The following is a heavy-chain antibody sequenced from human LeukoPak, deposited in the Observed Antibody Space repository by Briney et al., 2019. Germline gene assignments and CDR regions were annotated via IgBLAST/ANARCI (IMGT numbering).Heavy chain of an antibody. Sequence: SETLSLICTVSGGSISSSSYFWGWIRQPPGKGLEWIGSIYWSTYYNPSLKSRVTISVDTSKNQFSLKLSSVTAADTAVYYCARALRFLEWFPGHNWFDPWGQGTLVTVSS. D-gene: IGHD3-3*01. CDR2: IYWST. V-gene: IGHV4-39*07. J-gene: IGHJ5*02. CDR1: GGSISSSSYF. CDR3: ARALRFLEWFPGHNWFDP.